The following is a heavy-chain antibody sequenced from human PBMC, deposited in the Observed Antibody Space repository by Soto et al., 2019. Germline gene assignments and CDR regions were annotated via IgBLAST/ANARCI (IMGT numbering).Heavy chain of an antibody. CDR3: ARDIGYQESYWYFDL. CDR2: IYSGGST. D-gene: IGHD2-2*01. V-gene: IGHV3-66*01. CDR1: GFTVSNNY. J-gene: IGHJ2*01. Sequence: EVQLVESGGGLVQPGGSLRLSCAASGFTVSNNYMSWVRQAPGKGLEWVSVIYSGGSTYYADSVKGRFTISRDNSMNTLYLQMNSLRADDTAMYYCARDIGYQESYWYFDLWGRGTLVTVSS.